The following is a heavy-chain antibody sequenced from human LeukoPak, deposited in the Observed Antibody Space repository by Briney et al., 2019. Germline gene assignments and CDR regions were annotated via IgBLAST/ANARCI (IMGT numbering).Heavy chain of an antibody. V-gene: IGHV3-66*01. D-gene: IGHD6-6*01. CDR1: GFTFSDYY. CDR2: IYSGGST. J-gene: IGHJ3*02. Sequence: GGSLRLSCAASGFTFSDYYMSWVRQAPGKGLEWVSVIYSGGSTYYADSVKGRFTISRDNSKNTLYLQMNSLRAEDTAVYYCAKGRSSSGVMNAFDIWGQGTMVTVSS. CDR3: AKGRSSSGVMNAFDI.